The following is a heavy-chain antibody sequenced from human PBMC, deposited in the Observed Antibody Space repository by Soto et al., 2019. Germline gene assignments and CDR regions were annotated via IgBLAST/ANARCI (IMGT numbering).Heavy chain of an antibody. CDR3: ARGPQWLRSDNWFDP. Sequence: QVQLQESGPGLVKPSETLSLTCTVSGGSVSGYYWSWIRQPPGKGLEWIGNTHYSGTSTYNPSLKSRVTISRDTSNNQYSLRLTSVTAADTAVYYCARGPQWLRSDNWFDPWGQGTRVTVSS. CDR2: THYSGTS. J-gene: IGHJ5*02. D-gene: IGHD6-19*01. CDR1: GGSVSGYY. V-gene: IGHV4-59*02.